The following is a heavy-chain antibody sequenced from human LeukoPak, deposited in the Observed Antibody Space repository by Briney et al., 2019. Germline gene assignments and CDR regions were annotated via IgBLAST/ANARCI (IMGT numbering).Heavy chain of an antibody. J-gene: IGHJ6*03. D-gene: IGHD5-18*01. Sequence: GASLRFYAASSVFTVSSNYMSGGREAPVERQHCVSVICGGGSTYYADSVKGRFTISRDNSKNTLYLQMNSLRAEDTAVYYCARVQSLDTAMVPYYYYYMDVWGKGTTVTVSS. CDR2: ICGGGST. V-gene: IGHV3-66*02. CDR3: ARVQSLDTAMVPYYYYYMDV. CDR1: VFTVSSNY.